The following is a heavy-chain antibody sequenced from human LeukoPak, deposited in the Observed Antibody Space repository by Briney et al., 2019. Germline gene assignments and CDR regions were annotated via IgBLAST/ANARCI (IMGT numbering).Heavy chain of an antibody. Sequence: SVKVSCKASGGTLRSYAISWVRQPPGQGLEWMGGIIPIFGTANYAQKFQGRVTITTDATTSTAYMGLSSLRSEDTAVYYCATPIHNYYYYYMDVWGKGTTVTVSS. CDR2: IIPIFGTA. CDR1: GGTLRSYA. CDR3: ATPIHNYYYYYMDV. D-gene: IGHD2-2*02. J-gene: IGHJ6*03. V-gene: IGHV1-69*05.